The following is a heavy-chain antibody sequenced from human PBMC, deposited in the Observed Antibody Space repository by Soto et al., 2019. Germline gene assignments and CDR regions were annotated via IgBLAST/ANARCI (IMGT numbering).Heavy chain of an antibody. V-gene: IGHV1-2*04. CDR3: ARESGGATATLDYYYFYMDV. Sequence: QVQLVQSGAEVRKPGASVTVSCRSSGDSFNDYYIHWARQAPGQGFEWMGWINPNGGVTKYAQKFQGWVSMTRDTSIRTVYMQLSRLRSDDTAVYYCARESGGATATLDYYYFYMDVWGTGTTVTVSS. D-gene: IGHD5-12*01. CDR1: GDSFNDYY. CDR2: INPNGGVT. J-gene: IGHJ6*03.